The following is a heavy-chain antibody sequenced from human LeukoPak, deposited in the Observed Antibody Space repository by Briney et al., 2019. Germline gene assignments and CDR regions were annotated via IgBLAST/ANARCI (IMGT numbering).Heavy chain of an antibody. CDR2: IRYDGSNK. V-gene: IGHV3-30*02. Sequence: GGSLRLSCAASGFTFSTYGMHWVRQAPGKGLEWVAFIRYDGSNKYYADSVKGRFTISRDNSKNTLYLQMNSLRAEDTAVYYCANRPMVAVAGMGKAFDIWGQGTVVTVSS. D-gene: IGHD6-19*01. CDR1: GFTFSTYG. CDR3: ANRPMVAVAGMGKAFDI. J-gene: IGHJ3*02.